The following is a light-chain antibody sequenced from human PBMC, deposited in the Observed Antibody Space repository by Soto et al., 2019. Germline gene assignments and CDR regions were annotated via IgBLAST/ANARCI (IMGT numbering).Light chain of an antibody. CDR2: GGF. CDR1: QSIRTS. J-gene: IGKJ2*01. CDR3: QQSYSTPPT. Sequence: DIQMTQSPSSLSASVGDRVTITCRASQSIRTSLNWYQQKPGKAPKLLIYGGFSLQSGAPSRFRGSGSGTDFTLTISILQPEDFAVYYCQQSYSTPPTFGQGTKVEIK. V-gene: IGKV1-39*01.